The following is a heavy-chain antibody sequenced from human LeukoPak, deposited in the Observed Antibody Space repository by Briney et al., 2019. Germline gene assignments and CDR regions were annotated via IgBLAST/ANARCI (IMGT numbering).Heavy chain of an antibody. CDR1: GFTFSQYS. CDR2: LRYTGET. V-gene: IGHV3-48*01. J-gene: IGHJ5*02. Sequence: TGGSLRLSCAASGFTFSQYSINWVRQAPGKGLEWVSHLRYTGETFYADSVKGRFTISRDNVRNSLYLQMNSLRAEDTAMYYCARDAGNSGYGCDLWGQGTLVTVSS. D-gene: IGHD5-12*01. CDR3: ARDAGNSGYGCDL.